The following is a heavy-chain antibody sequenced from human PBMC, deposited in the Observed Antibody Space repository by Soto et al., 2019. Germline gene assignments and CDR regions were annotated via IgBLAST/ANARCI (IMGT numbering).Heavy chain of an antibody. CDR2: FYYTGST. Sequence: QVELQESGPGLVKPSETLSLTCTVSGGSVSSGNYYWSWIRQPPGKGLEWIGYFYYTGSTNYNPSLTSRVTISIDASKNQFSPRLSSVTAADTAVYYCARSMHYSDGSNYSPFDSWGQGTLVTVSS. V-gene: IGHV4-61*01. CDR3: ARSMHYSDGSNYSPFDS. J-gene: IGHJ4*02. D-gene: IGHD3-22*01. CDR1: GGSVSSGNYY.